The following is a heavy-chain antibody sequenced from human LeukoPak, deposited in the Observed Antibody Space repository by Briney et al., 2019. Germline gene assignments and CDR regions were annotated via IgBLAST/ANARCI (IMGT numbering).Heavy chain of an antibody. Sequence: GESLKISCQGSGYSFTSFWIVWVRQMPGKGLEWMGIIYPGASDTIYSPSFQGQVTISADKSISTAYLQWTSLKASDTAMYYCARAKDYRNYGFDCRGQGTLVTVSS. J-gene: IGHJ4*02. CDR2: IYPGASDT. CDR3: ARAKDYRNYGFDC. D-gene: IGHD4-11*01. V-gene: IGHV5-51*01. CDR1: GYSFTSFW.